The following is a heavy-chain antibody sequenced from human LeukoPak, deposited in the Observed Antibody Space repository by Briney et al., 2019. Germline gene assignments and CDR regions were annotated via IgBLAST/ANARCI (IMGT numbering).Heavy chain of an antibody. V-gene: IGHV4-59*08. Sequence: SRSETLSLTCSVSGGSVSSYYWSRIRQSPGKGLEWIGYIHNSGRTNYNPSLKSRVTGFVDTSKNQVSLRLSSVTAADTAVYYCARHGTISSESYFDYWGQGALVTVSS. CDR1: GGSVSSYY. CDR3: ARHGTISSESYFDY. D-gene: IGHD1-14*01. J-gene: IGHJ4*02. CDR2: IHNSGRT.